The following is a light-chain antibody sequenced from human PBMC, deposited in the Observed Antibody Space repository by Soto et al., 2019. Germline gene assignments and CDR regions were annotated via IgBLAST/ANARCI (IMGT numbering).Light chain of an antibody. Sequence: QSVLTQSPSASASLGASVKLTCTLSSGHSSYAIAWHQQQPEKGPRYLMKLNSDGSHSKGDGIPDRFSGSSSGAERYLTISSLQSEDEADYYCQTWGTRVFGTGTKLTVL. V-gene: IGLV4-69*01. CDR2: LNSDGSH. CDR1: SGHSSYA. CDR3: QTWGTRV. J-gene: IGLJ1*01.